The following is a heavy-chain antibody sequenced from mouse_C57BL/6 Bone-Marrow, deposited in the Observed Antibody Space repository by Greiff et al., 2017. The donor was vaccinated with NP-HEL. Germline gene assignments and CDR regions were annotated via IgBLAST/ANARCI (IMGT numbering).Heavy chain of an antibody. D-gene: IGHD2-5*01. Sequence: QVQLQQPGAELVMPGASVKLSCKASGYTFTSYWMHWVKQRPGQGLEWIGEIDPSDSYTNYNQKFKGKSTLTVDKSSSTAYMQLSSLTSEDSAVYYCARGGCYYSKGYFDVWGTGTTVTVSS. CDR1: GYTFTSYW. CDR3: ARGGCYYSKGYFDV. CDR2: IDPSDSYT. J-gene: IGHJ1*03. V-gene: IGHV1-69*01.